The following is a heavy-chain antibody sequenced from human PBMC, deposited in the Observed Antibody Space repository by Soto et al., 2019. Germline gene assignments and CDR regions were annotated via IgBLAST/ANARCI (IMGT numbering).Heavy chain of an antibody. Sequence: QVQLQESGPGLVKPSETLSLTCTGSGGSISSYYWSWIRQPPGKGLEWIGYIYYSGSTNYNPSLKSRVTISVDTSKNQFSLKLSSVTAADTAVYYCARETTVTTFGWFDPWGQGTLVTVSS. CDR2: IYYSGST. J-gene: IGHJ5*02. CDR1: GGSISSYY. D-gene: IGHD4-17*01. CDR3: ARETTVTTFGWFDP. V-gene: IGHV4-59*01.